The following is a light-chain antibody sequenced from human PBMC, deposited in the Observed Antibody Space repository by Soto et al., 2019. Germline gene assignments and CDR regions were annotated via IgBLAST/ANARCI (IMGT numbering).Light chain of an antibody. CDR1: QSISSW. J-gene: IGKJ1*01. CDR3: QQYWT. CDR2: GAS. V-gene: IGKV1-5*01. Sequence: DIQMTQSPSTLSASVGDRVTITCRASQSISSWLAWYQQKPGKAPKLLIYGASSLESGVPSRFSGSGSGTEFTLTISSLQHDDFATYYCQQYWTFGHGTKVDIK.